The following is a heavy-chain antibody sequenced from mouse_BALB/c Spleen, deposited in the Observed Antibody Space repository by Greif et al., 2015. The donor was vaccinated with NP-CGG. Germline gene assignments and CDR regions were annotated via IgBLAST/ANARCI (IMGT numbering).Heavy chain of an antibody. CDR2: ISDGGSYT. CDR1: GFTFSDYY. V-gene: IGHV5-4*02. D-gene: IGHD1-3*01. Sequence: EVMLVESGGGLVKPGGSLKLSCAASGFTFSDYYMYWVRQTPEKRLEWVATISDGGSYTYYPDSVKGRFTISRDNAKNNLYLQMSSLKSEDTAMYYCARDKGRRAWFAYWGQGTLVTVSA. CDR3: ARDKGRRAWFAY. J-gene: IGHJ3*01.